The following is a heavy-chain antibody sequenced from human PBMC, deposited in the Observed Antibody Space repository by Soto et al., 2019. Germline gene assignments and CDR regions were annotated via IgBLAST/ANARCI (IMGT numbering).Heavy chain of an antibody. CDR3: ARVAEMGTVTNGFYYDMDV. D-gene: IGHD4-17*01. CDR1: GGTFSTHT. Sequence: QVQLVQSGAEVRKPGSSVKVSCKASGGTFSTHTISWVRQAPGQGLEWMVSIIPILNIATYAQKFEGSVTSTADKSTSTAYRELSSLRAEDTAVYYCARVAEMGTVTNGFYYDMDVWGKGTTVTVSS. J-gene: IGHJ6*03. V-gene: IGHV1-69*02. CDR2: IIPILNIA.